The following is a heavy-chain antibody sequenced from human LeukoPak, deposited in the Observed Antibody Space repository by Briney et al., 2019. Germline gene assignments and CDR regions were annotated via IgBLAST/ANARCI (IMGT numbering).Heavy chain of an antibody. CDR3: ARAGGSVGWYGTIDS. CDR2: RYTSGTT. Sequence: PSQTLSLTCTVSGGSISSGSYYWTWIRQPAGEGLEWIGHRYTSGTTSDNPSLQSRVTISAATPKHQFSLRLTSVTAADTAVYYCARAGGSVGWYGTIDSWGQGTLVTVSS. D-gene: IGHD6-19*01. J-gene: IGHJ4*02. V-gene: IGHV4-61*09. CDR1: GGSISSGSYY.